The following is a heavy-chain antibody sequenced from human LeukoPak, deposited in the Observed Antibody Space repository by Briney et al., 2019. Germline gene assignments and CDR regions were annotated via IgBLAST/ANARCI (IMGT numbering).Heavy chain of an antibody. V-gene: IGHV4-59*01. CDR3: ARFPGSAEYRHYYYMEV. Sequence: SETLSLTCTVSGGSISSYYWSWIRQPPGKGLECVGYMYYSDSTTYNPSLKSRVTVSVDTSKNQFSLKLSSVTAADTAVYYCARFPGSAEYRHYYYMEVWGKGTTVTVSS. CDR2: MYYSDST. CDR1: GGSISSYY. J-gene: IGHJ6*03. D-gene: IGHD2-15*01.